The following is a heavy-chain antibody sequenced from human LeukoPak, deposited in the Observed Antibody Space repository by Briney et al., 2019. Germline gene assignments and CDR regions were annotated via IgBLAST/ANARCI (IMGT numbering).Heavy chain of an antibody. CDR2: IHYSGST. J-gene: IGHJ3*02. Sequence: SETLSLTCTVSGGSISSSRYYWGWIRQPPGKGLEWIGSIHYSGSTYYNPSLKSRVTVSVDTSENPFSLKLSSVAAADTAVYYCARDGYNYGAFDIWGQGTMVTVSS. CDR3: ARDGYNYGAFDI. D-gene: IGHD5-24*01. CDR1: GGSISSSRYY. V-gene: IGHV4-39*07.